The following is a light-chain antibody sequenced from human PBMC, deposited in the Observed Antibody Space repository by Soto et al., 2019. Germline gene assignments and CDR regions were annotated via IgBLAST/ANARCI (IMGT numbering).Light chain of an antibody. CDR3: QQYGSPWS. J-gene: IGKJ1*01. CDR1: QSVRSSY. Sequence: EIVLTQSPGTLSLSPGERATLSCRASQSVRSSYVAWLQQKPGQAPRLLIYAVSSRATGIPDRFSGSGSGTDFTLTVSRLEPEDFAVYYCQQYGSPWSFGQGTKVEI. CDR2: AVS. V-gene: IGKV3-20*01.